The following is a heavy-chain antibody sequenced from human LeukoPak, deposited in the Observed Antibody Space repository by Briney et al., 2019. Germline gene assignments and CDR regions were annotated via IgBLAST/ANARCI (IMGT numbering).Heavy chain of an antibody. D-gene: IGHD2-15*01. CDR1: GFTFSSYA. V-gene: IGHV3-7*05. Sequence: GGSLRLSCAASGFTFSSYAMSWVRQAPGKGLEWVANIKQDGSEKNYVDSVKGRFTVSRDIPNNSLYLQMNSLSAEDTAVYYCAREEGYCNGGSCYFWFDPWGQGTLVTVSS. J-gene: IGHJ5*02. CDR3: AREEGYCNGGSCYFWFDP. CDR2: IKQDGSEK.